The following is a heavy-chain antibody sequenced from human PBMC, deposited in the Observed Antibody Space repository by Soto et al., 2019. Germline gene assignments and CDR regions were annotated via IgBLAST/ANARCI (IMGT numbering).Heavy chain of an antibody. Sequence: SVKVSCKASGGTFSSYAISWVRQAPGQGLEWMGGIIPIFGTANYAQKFQGRVTITADESTSKAYMELSSLRSEDTALYYCAEIISTETTNPSMDVWGQGTTVPVSS. CDR2: IIPIFGTA. J-gene: IGHJ6*02. CDR3: AEIISTETTNPSMDV. V-gene: IGHV1-69*13. CDR1: GGTFSSYA. D-gene: IGHD4-17*01.